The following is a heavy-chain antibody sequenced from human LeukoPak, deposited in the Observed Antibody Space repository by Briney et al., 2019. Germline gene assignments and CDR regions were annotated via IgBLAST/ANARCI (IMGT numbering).Heavy chain of an antibody. V-gene: IGHV3-53*01. CDR1: GFTVSSNY. CDR3: ASETSGRLSDAFDI. CDR2: IYSGGST. D-gene: IGHD6-19*01. J-gene: IGHJ3*02. Sequence: GGSLRLSCAASGFTVSSNYMSWVRQAPGKGLEWVSVIYSGGSTYYADSVKGRFTISRDNSKNMLYFQMNSLRAEDTAVYYCASETSGRLSDAFDIWGQGTMVTVSS.